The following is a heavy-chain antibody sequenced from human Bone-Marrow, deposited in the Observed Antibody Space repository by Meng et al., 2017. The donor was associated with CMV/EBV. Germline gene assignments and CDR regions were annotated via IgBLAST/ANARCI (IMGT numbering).Heavy chain of an antibody. CDR2: ISYDGSNK. CDR1: GFTFSSYA. CDR3: ARDRGRGGSSRVYYYGMDV. D-gene: IGHD6-13*01. Sequence: GGSLRLSCAASGFTFSSYAMHWVRQAPGKGLEWVAVISYDGSNKYYADSVKGRFTISRDNSKNTLYLQMNSLRAEDTAVYYCARDRGRGGSSRVYYYGMDVWGQGTTVTVSS. J-gene: IGHJ6*02. V-gene: IGHV3-30-3*01.